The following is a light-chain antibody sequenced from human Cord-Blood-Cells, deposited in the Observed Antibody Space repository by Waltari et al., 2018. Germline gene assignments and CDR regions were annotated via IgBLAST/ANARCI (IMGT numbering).Light chain of an antibody. CDR2: GKN. V-gene: IGLV3-19*01. CDR1: SLRSHY. J-gene: IGLJ2*01. CDR3: NSRDSSGNHAV. Sequence: SSELTQDPAVSVAFGQTVRITCQGASLRSHYARWYQQKPGQAPVLVIYGKNNRPSGIPDRFSGSSSGNTASLTITGAQAEDESDYYCNSRDSSGNHAVFGGGTKLTVL.